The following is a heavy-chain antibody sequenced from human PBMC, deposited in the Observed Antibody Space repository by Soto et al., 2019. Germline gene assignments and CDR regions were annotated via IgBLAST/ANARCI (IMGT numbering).Heavy chain of an antibody. CDR3: ARSQGSSTSLEIYYYYYYGMDV. CDR2: IIPIPGTA. CDR1: GGTFSSYA. Sequence: QMQLVQSGAEVKKPGSSVKVSCKASGGTFSSYAISWVRQASGQGLEWMGGIIPIPGTANYAQKFQGRVTITADESTSTAYMELSSLRSEDTAVYYCARSQGSSTSLEIYYYYYYGMDVWGQGTKVTVSS. J-gene: IGHJ6*02. D-gene: IGHD2-2*01. V-gene: IGHV1-69*01.